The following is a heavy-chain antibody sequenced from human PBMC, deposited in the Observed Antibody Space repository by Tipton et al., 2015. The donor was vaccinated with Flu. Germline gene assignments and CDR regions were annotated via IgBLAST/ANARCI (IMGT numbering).Heavy chain of an antibody. J-gene: IGHJ4*02. V-gene: IGHV1-46*01. Sequence: QSGPEVKKLGASVKVSCKASGYTFTSYNVHWVRQAPGQGLEWMGMIIPSGGTTSYAQKFQGRVTMTRDTSANTVYMELSSLRSEDTAVYFCATGGSDYWGQGTLVTVSS. CDR3: ATGGSDY. CDR1: GYTFTSYN. D-gene: IGHD3-10*01. CDR2: IIPSGGTT.